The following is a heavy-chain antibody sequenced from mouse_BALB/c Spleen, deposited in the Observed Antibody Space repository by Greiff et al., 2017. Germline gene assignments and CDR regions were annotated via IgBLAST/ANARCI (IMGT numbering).Heavy chain of an antibody. V-gene: IGHV1S81*02. Sequence: QVQLQQPGAELVRPGASVKLSCTASGYSFTSYWMNWVKQRPGQGFEWIGEINPSNGGTNYNEKFKRKATLTVDKSSSTAYMQLSSLTSEDSAVYYSAVYYGYDGYAMDYWGQGTSVTVSS. D-gene: IGHD2-2*01. CDR1: GYSFTSYW. CDR2: INPSNGGT. J-gene: IGHJ4*01. CDR3: AVYYGYDGYAMDY.